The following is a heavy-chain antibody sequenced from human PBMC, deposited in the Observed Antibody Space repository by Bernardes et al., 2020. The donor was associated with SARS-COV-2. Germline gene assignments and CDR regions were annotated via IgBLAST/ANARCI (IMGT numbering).Heavy chain of an antibody. V-gene: IGHV4-31*03. J-gene: IGHJ4*02. CDR2: FFYSGNT. CDR3: ARLSLDCSSSSCLEEIDY. D-gene: IGHD2-2*01. Sequence: SETLSLTCTVSGDSISSDGYFWSWIRQRTGRGLEWIAYFFYSGNTYYNPSLRSRASISFDTSQNQFSLKVTSVTAADTAVYYCARLSLDCSSSSCLEEIDYWGQGTLVTVSS. CDR1: GDSISSDGYF.